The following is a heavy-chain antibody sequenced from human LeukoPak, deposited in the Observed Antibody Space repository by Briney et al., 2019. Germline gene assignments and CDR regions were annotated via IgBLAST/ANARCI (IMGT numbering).Heavy chain of an antibody. Sequence: SETLSLTCTVSGGSINDASWNWSWKPPGQGLEWTGYIYHSGGTNYNPSLKSRVTISLDTSKNQFSLKLSSVAAADTAVYYCARVGTYYRSLDSWGQGTLVTVSS. CDR3: ARVGTYYRSLDS. J-gene: IGHJ4*02. D-gene: IGHD3-10*01. CDR2: IYHSGGT. CDR1: GGSINDAS. V-gene: IGHV4-59*01.